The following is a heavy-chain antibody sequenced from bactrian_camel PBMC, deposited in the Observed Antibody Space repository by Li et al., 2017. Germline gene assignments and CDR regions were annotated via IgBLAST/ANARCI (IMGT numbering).Heavy chain of an antibody. CDR2: IDYYGSVT. CDR1: GFTFSSYA. J-gene: IGHJ4*01. V-gene: IGHV3S7*01. Sequence: HVQLVESGGGLVQPGGSLRLSCAASGFTFSSYAMSWVRQVPGKGLEWVANIDYYGSVTYYADSLKGRFTISRDNAENTLYLRMNDLKPEDTGKYYCSHEWLSNIPPAWRPRGQGTQVTVS. D-gene: IGHD1*01.